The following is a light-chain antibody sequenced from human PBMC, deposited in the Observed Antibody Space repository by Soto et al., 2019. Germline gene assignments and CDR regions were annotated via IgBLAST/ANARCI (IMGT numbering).Light chain of an antibody. CDR2: GAS. CDR3: QQYGSSRT. J-gene: IGKJ1*01. Sequence: EIVMTQSPATLSVSPGERATLSCRASQSVSSNLAWYQQKPGQAPRLLVYGASIRATGIPARFSGSGSGTDFTLTISRLEPEDFAVYYCQQYGSSRTFGQGTKV. CDR1: QSVSSN. V-gene: IGKV3-15*01.